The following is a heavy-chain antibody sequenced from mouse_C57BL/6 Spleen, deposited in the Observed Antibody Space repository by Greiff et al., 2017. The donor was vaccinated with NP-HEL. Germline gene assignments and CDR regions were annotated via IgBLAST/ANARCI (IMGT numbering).Heavy chain of an antibody. CDR2: IWSGGST. V-gene: IGHV2-2*01. CDR3: ARGDGNYDYFDY. J-gene: IGHJ2*01. D-gene: IGHD2-1*01. Sequence: QVQLQQSGPGLVQPSQSLSITCTVSGFSLTSYGVHWVRQSPGKGLEWLGVIWSGGSTDYNAAFMSRLSISKDNSKSQVFFKMNSLQADDTAIYYCARGDGNYDYFDYWGQGTTLTVSS. CDR1: GFSLTSYG.